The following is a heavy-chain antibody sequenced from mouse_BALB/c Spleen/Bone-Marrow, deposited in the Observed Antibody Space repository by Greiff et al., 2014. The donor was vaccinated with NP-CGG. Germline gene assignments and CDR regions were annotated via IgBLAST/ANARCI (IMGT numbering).Heavy chain of an antibody. CDR1: GFSLTSYG. CDR2: IWSSGST. Sequence: VQLMESGHGLVQPSQSLSITCTVSGFSLTSYGVYWVRQSPGKGLEWLGVIWSSGSTDYNAAFISRLSISKDNSKSQVFFKMNSLQSNDTAIYYCARNRDWDGAMDYWGQGTSVTVSS. D-gene: IGHD4-1*01. CDR3: ARNRDWDGAMDY. J-gene: IGHJ4*01. V-gene: IGHV2-2*03.